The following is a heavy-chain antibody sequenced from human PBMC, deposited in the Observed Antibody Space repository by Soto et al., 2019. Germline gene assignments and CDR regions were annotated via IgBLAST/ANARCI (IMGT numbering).Heavy chain of an antibody. CDR1: GFTFSSYG. V-gene: IGHV3-30*18. D-gene: IGHD7-27*01. CDR3: AKDGEGSYYYYGMDV. CDR2: ISYDGSNK. J-gene: IGHJ6*02. Sequence: GGSLRLSCAASGFTFSSYGMHWVRQAPGKGLEWVAVISYDGSNKYYADSVKGRFTISRDNSKNTLYLQMNSLRAEDTAVYYCAKDGEGSYYYYGMDVWGQGTTVTVSS.